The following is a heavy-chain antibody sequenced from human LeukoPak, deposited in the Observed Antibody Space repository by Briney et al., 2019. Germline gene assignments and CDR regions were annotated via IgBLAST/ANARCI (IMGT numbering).Heavy chain of an antibody. CDR1: GFTFSSYW. CDR3: ARGGAAAEHYFDY. D-gene: IGHD6-13*01. CDR2: INSDGSST. J-gene: IGHJ4*02. V-gene: IGHV3-74*01. Sequence: GGSLRLSCAASGFTFSSYWMHWVRQAPGKGLVWVSRINSDGSSTSYADSVKGRFTISRDNAKNMLYLQMNSLRAEDTAVYYCARGGAAAEHYFDYWGQGTLVTVSS.